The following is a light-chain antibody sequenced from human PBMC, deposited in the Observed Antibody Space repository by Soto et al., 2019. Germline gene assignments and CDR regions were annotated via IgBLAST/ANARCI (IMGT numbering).Light chain of an antibody. CDR1: QGIRND. J-gene: IGKJ2*01. CDR2: AAS. V-gene: IGKV1-6*01. Sequence: AIQMTQSPSSLSASVGDRVTITCRASQGIRNDLGWYQQKPGTAPKLLIYAASNLQSGVPSRFSASGSGTDFTLTISTLHPEDFATYYCLQDYRYPRTFGQGTKLEMK. CDR3: LQDYRYPRT.